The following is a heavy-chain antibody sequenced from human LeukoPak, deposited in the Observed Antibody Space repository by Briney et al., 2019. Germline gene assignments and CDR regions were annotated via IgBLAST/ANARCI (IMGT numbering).Heavy chain of an antibody. CDR2: FSLDSGV. Sequence: GRSLRLSCGASGFTFHEKYAMHWVRQAPGKGLEWVSGFSLDSGVGYADSVRGRFTVSRDRAKNSLYLQMNYLRPEDTALYFCTKDMDPGGINVWGQGTTVIVSS. V-gene: IGHV3-9*01. D-gene: IGHD2-2*03. CDR3: TKDMDPGGINV. J-gene: IGHJ6*02. CDR1: GFTFHEKYA.